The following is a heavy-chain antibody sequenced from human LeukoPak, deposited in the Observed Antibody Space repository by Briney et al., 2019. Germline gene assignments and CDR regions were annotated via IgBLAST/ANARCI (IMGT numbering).Heavy chain of an antibody. V-gene: IGHV4-4*07. J-gene: IGHJ6*02. CDR2: IYSSGST. Sequence: SETLSLTCTVSGGSIYSYYWSWIRQPAGKGLEWIGRIYSSGSTNYNPSLKSRVTMSVDTSKNQFSLKLSSVTAADTAVYYCARLTTERYYYYAMDVWGQGTTVTVSS. CDR3: ARLTTERYYYYAMDV. CDR1: GGSIYSYY. D-gene: IGHD4/OR15-4a*01.